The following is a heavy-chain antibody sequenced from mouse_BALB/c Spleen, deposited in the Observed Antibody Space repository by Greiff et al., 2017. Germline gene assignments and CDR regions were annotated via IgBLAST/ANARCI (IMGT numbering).Heavy chain of an antibody. CDR1: GYSITSGYY. J-gene: IGHJ4*01. CDR2: ISYDGSN. Sequence: ESGPGLVKPSQSLSLTCSVTGYSITSGYYWNWIRQFPGNKLEWMGYISYDGSNNYNPSLKNRISITRDTSKNQFFLKLNSVTTEDTATYYCARGGYSLYAMDYWGQGTSVTVSS. D-gene: IGHD2-3*01. V-gene: IGHV3-6*02. CDR3: ARGGYSLYAMDY.